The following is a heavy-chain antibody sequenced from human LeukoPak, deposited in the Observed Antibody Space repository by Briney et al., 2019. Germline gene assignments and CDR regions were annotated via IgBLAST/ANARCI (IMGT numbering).Heavy chain of an antibody. CDR1: GYSISSGYY. J-gene: IGHJ4*02. CDR2: IYHSGST. D-gene: IGHD2-21*02. V-gene: IGHV4-38-2*02. Sequence: SETLSLTCTVSGYSISSGYYWGWVRQPPGKGLEWIGSIYHSGSTFYNPSLKSRVTISIDTSRNQFSLKLSSVTAADTDVYYCARVPSSHCGGDCYSKYWGQGTLVTVSS. CDR3: ARVPSSHCGGDCYSKY.